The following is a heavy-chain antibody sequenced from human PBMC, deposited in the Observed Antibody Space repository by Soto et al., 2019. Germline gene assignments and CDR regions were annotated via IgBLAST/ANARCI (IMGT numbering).Heavy chain of an antibody. CDR2: IWYDGSNK. J-gene: IGHJ6*03. V-gene: IGHV3-33*01. CDR3: ARNKDSNMGAMDV. CDR1: GFTFSSYG. Sequence: GGSVRVSCAASGFTFSSYGMHWVRQAPGKGLEWVAVIWYDGSNKYYADSVKGRFTISRDNSKNTLYLQMNSLRAEDTAVYYCARNKDSNMGAMDVWGKGTTLTVSS. D-gene: IGHD4-4*01.